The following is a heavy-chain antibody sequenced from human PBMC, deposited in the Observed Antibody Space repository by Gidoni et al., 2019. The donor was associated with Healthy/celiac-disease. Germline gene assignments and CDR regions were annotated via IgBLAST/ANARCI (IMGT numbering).Heavy chain of an antibody. D-gene: IGHD3-10*01. CDR3: ARDLSQYYGSGSSLNLFYP. Sequence: QVQLQESGPGLVKPSETLYLPCTVSVYSISSGYYWGWIRQPPGKGLEWIGSIYHSGSTYYNPSLNSRVTISVDTSKNQFSLKLSSVTAAYTAVYYCARDLSQYYGSGSSLNLFYPWGQGTLVTVSS. CDR1: VYSISSGYY. CDR2: IYHSGST. J-gene: IGHJ5*02. V-gene: IGHV4-38-2*02.